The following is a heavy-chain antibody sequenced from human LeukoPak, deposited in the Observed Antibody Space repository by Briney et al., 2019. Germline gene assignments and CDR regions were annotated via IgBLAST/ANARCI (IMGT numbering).Heavy chain of an antibody. V-gene: IGHV3-23*01. CDR3: VLILRLLDY. D-gene: IGHD2-8*01. CDR1: GFTFSSYA. Sequence: GGSLRLSCAASGFTFSSYAMSWVRQAPEKGLEWVSTISGSGGSTYYTDSVRGRFTISRDNSKNTLYLQMNSLRDEATAVYYRVLILRLLDYWGPGNPGTVSP. CDR2: ISGSGGST. J-gene: IGHJ4*02.